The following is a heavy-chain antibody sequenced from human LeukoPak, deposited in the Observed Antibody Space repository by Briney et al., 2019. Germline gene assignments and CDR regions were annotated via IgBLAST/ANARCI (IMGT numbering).Heavy chain of an antibody. J-gene: IGHJ4*02. CDR3: ARSPLYDFWSGYFVF. CDR1: GFTFDDYA. V-gene: IGHV3-9*03. Sequence: PGRSLRLSCAASGFTFDDYAMHWVRQAPGKGLEWVSGISWNSGSIGYADSVKGRFTTSRDNAKNSLYLQMNSLRAEDMALYYCARSPLYDFWSGYFVFWGQGTLVTVSS. CDR2: ISWNSGSI. D-gene: IGHD3-3*01.